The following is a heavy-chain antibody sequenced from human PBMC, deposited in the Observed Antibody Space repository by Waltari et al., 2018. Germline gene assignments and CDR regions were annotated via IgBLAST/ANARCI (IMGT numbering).Heavy chain of an antibody. D-gene: IGHD3-10*01. J-gene: IGHJ6*03. Sequence: QVQLQESGPGLVKPSETLSLTCAVSGYSISSGYYWGWIRQPPGKGLEWIGSIYYSGSTNYNPSLKSRVTISVDTSKNQFSLKLSSVTAADTAVYYCARSYGGSGSYGDYYYYYYMDVWGKGTTVTVSS. CDR1: GYSISSGYY. V-gene: IGHV4-38-2*01. CDR3: ARSYGGSGSYGDYYYYYYMDV. CDR2: IYYSGST.